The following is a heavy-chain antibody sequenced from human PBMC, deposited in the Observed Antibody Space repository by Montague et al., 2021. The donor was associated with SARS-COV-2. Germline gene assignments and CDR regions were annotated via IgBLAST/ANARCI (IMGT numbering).Heavy chain of an antibody. CDR2: ISSSSSYI. V-gene: IGHV3-21*01. J-gene: IGHJ4*02. Sequence: SLRLSCAASGFTFSSYEMNWVRQAPGKGLEWVSYISSSSSYIYYADSVKGRFTISRDNAKNSLYLQMNSLRAEDTAVYYGARGGVRQQVIGFWGQGSLVTVSS. CDR3: ARGGVRQQVIGF. D-gene: IGHD3-10*02. CDR1: GFTFSSYE.